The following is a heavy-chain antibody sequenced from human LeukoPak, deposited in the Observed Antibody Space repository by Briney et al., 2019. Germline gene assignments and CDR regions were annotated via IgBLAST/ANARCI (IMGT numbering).Heavy chain of an antibody. Sequence: GGSLRLSCAASGFTFSSYWMSWVRQAPGKGLEWVANIKQDGSEKYYVDSVKGRFTISRDNAKNSLYLQMNSLRAEDTTVYYCARSEAGVVAAGTVIWDYYYYYYMDVWGKGTTVTVSS. CDR3: ARSEAGVVAAGTVIWDYYYYYYMDV. D-gene: IGHD6-13*01. CDR1: GFTFSSYW. J-gene: IGHJ6*03. V-gene: IGHV3-7*01. CDR2: IKQDGSEK.